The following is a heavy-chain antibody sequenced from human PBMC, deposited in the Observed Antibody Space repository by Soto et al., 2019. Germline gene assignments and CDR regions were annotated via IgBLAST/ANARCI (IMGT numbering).Heavy chain of an antibody. CDR1: GYTFTSYD. D-gene: IGHD6-13*01. CDR3: ARGGYSSSWYSYYYYYMDV. V-gene: IGHV1-8*01. CDR2: MNPNSGNT. J-gene: IGHJ6*03. Sequence: ASEKVSCKASGYTFTSYDINWVRQATGQGLEWMGWMNPNSGNTGYAQKFQGRVTMTRNTSISTAYMELSSLRSEDTAVYYCARGGYSSSWYSYYYYYMDVWGKGTTVTVSS.